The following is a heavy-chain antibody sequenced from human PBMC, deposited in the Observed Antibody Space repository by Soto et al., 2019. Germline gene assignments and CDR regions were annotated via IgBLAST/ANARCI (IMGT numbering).Heavy chain of an antibody. CDR2: INAGNGNT. Sequence: QVQLVQSGAEVRKPGASVKVSCKASGYSFTNSAMHWVRQAPGQRLEWMGWINAGNGNTRYSRKFQGRVTITGDTSARTVYMDLSSLGSEDTAVYYCARLLSGYYAYWGQGTLVTVSS. D-gene: IGHD3-22*01. CDR3: ARLLSGYYAY. J-gene: IGHJ4*02. CDR1: GYSFTNSA. V-gene: IGHV1-3*01.